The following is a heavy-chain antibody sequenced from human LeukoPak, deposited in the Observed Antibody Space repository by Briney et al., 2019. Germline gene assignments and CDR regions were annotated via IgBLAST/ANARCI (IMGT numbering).Heavy chain of an antibody. CDR2: MNPNSGNT. CDR3: ARKSEGYDFWSGYWIFDY. D-gene: IGHD3-3*01. J-gene: IGHJ4*02. V-gene: IGHV1-8*03. Sequence: ASVKVSCKASGYTFTSYDINWVRQATGQGLEWMGWMNPNSGNTGYAQKFQGRVTITRNTSISTAYMELSSLRSEDTAVYYCARKSEGYDFWSGYWIFDYWGQGTLVTVSS. CDR1: GYTFTSYD.